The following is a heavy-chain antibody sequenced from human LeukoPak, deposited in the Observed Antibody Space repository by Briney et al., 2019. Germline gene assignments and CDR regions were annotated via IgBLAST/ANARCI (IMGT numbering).Heavy chain of an antibody. D-gene: IGHD6-19*01. Sequence: GGSLRLSCAASGFPFSSHWVSWFRQSPGKGLEWVAHINQDGSEEYYVDSVKGRFTISRDNARNSQFLQMNSLRTEDTAVYYCTSGGGWVFFNWGQGTLVTVSS. CDR1: GFPFSSHW. CDR2: INQDGSEE. J-gene: IGHJ4*02. CDR3: TSGGGWVFFN. V-gene: IGHV3-7*01.